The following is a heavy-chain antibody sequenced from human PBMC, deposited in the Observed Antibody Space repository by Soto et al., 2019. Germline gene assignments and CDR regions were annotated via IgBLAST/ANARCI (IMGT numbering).Heavy chain of an antibody. CDR2: ISTDKGYT. J-gene: IGHJ2*01. CDR1: GYTFVNFG. D-gene: IGHD1-1*01. V-gene: IGHV1-18*01. CDR3: ARDRACGTVVNCHPESYFDS. Sequence: VQLVQSGAEVKEPGASVKVSCKASGYTFVNFGITWVRQAPGQGLEWVGWISTDKGYTTYAEKSQVRVSMTADTATNTAHMDLSSLTSSDTAVYYFARDRACGTVVNCHPESYFDSWGRGTLVTVSS.